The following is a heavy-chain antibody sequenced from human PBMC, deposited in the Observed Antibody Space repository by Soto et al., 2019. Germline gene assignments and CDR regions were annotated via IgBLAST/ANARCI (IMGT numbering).Heavy chain of an antibody. CDR3: ARTFDYYGMDV. Sequence: SETLSLTCAVSGYSICSGYYWALIRQSPGKGLEWIGSIYHAGSVYYNPSLNGRVALSMDTSKNHFSLKLTSVTAADTAVYYCARTFDYYGMDVWGQGTTVTVSS. J-gene: IGHJ6*02. V-gene: IGHV4-38-2*01. CDR1: GYSICSGYY. CDR2: IYHAGSV.